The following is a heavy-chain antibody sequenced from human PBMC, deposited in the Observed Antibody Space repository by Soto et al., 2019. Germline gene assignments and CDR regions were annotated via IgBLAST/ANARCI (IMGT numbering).Heavy chain of an antibody. J-gene: IGHJ6*02. Sequence: ASVKVSCKASGYSFTSYAMHWVRQAPGQRLEWMGWINAGNGNTKYPQKFQGRVTITRDTSASTAYMELSSLRSEDTAVYYCARVYCSSTSCYVHYNGMDVWGPGTTVTVSS. D-gene: IGHD2-2*01. CDR2: INAGNGNT. V-gene: IGHV1-3*01. CDR3: ARVYCSSTSCYVHYNGMDV. CDR1: GYSFTSYA.